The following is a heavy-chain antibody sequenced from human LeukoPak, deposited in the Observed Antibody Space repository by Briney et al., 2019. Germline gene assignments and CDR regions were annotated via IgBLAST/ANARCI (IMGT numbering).Heavy chain of an antibody. CDR1: GFTFNTFN. D-gene: IGHD3-9*01. Sequence: GGSLRLSCAASGFTFNTFNMNWVRQAPGKGLEWVSSITSGGDYIYYADSVKGRFTISRDNAKNSLYLQMNSLRAEDTAVYYCARVDDYDILTRDYYYGMDVWGQGTTVTVSS. CDR3: ARVDDYDILTRDYYYGMDV. CDR2: ITSGGDYI. J-gene: IGHJ6*02. V-gene: IGHV3-21*01.